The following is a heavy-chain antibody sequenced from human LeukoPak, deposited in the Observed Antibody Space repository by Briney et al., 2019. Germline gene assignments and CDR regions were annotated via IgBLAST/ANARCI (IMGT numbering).Heavy chain of an antibody. CDR1: GFTFSSYA. Sequence: GGSLRLSCAASGFTFSSYAMHWVRQAPGKGLEWVAVISYDGSNKYYADSVKGRFTISRDNSKNTLYLQMNSLRAEDTAVYYCAKDKVVVVPAYMDVWGQGTTVTVSS. V-gene: IGHV3-30-3*01. J-gene: IGHJ6*03. CDR3: AKDKVVVVPAYMDV. CDR2: ISYDGSNK. D-gene: IGHD2-2*01.